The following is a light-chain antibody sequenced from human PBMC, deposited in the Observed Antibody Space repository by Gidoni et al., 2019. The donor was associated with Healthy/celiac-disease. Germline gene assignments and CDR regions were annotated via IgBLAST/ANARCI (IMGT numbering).Light chain of an antibody. Sequence: DIQMTKYPSTRSATVGDRVTITCRASQDISNYLTWYQQKPGKAPKLLIYDASDLETGVPSRFSGSGSGTDFTFTISSLQPEDIATYYCQQYDNLPYTFGQGTKLEIK. V-gene: IGKV1-33*01. J-gene: IGKJ2*01. CDR3: QQYDNLPYT. CDR1: QDISNY. CDR2: DAS.